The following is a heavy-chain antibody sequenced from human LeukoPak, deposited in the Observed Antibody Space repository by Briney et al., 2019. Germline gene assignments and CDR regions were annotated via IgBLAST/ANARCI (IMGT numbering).Heavy chain of an antibody. D-gene: IGHD6-13*01. J-gene: IGHJ4*02. CDR2: IYQSGRT. Sequence: SETLSLTCALFHGSISNRNWWTWVRQSPGKGLEWIGEIYQSGRTNYNPSLNSRVIISVDMSNNQFSLRLDSMTAADTAVYYCARNLGGSSWVFDYWGQGTLVTVSS. CDR3: ARNLGGSSWVFDY. CDR1: HGSISNRNW. V-gene: IGHV4-4*02.